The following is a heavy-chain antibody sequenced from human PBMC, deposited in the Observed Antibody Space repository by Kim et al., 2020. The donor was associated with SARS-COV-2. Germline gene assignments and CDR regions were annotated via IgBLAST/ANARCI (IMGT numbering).Heavy chain of an antibody. CDR2: ISGSGGST. CDR3: AKEVDYYDSSGYPDYFDY. Sequence: GGSLRLSCAASGFTFSSYAMSWVRQAPGKGLEWVSAISGSGGSTYYADSVKGRFTISRDNSKNTLYLQMNSLRAEDTAVYYCAKEVDYYDSSGYPDYFDYWGQGTLVTVSS. CDR1: GFTFSSYA. J-gene: IGHJ4*02. V-gene: IGHV3-23*01. D-gene: IGHD3-22*01.